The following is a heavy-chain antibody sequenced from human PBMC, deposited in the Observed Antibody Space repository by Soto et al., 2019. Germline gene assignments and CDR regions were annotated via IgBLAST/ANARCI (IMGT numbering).Heavy chain of an antibody. CDR3: ARVSRDYSNYQANFDY. CDR1: GFTFSSYG. J-gene: IGHJ4*02. CDR2: IWYDGSNK. V-gene: IGHV3-33*01. D-gene: IGHD4-4*01. Sequence: GGSLRLSCAASGFTFSSYGMHWVRQAPGKGLEWVAVIWYDGSNKYYADSVKGRFTISRDNSKNTLYLQMNSLRAEDTAVYYCARVSRDYSNYQANFDYWGQGTLVTVSS.